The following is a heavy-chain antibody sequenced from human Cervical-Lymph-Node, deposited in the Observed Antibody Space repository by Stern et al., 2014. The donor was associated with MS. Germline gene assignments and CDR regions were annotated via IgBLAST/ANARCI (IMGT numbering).Heavy chain of an antibody. D-gene: IGHD5/OR15-5a*01. CDR1: GYSFTSYW. V-gene: IGHV5-51*01. Sequence: EGSGYSFTSYWIGWVRQMPGKGLEWMWIIYHGDSDARYSPSFQGQVTISADKSISTAYLQWSSLKASDTAMYYCARLPYSVYDVGFDYWGQGTLVTVSS. J-gene: IGHJ4*02. CDR3: ARLPYSVYDVGFDY. CDR2: IYHGDSDA.